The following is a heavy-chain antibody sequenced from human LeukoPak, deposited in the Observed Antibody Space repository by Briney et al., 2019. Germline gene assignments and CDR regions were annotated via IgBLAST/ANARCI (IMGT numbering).Heavy chain of an antibody. Sequence: GASVKVSCKASGYTFTGYYMHWVRQAPGQGLEWMGWINPNSGGTNYAQKFQGWVTMTRDTSISTAYMELSRLRSDDTAVYYCARGTGYSSGWSGYWGQGTLVTVSS. CDR2: INPNSGGT. D-gene: IGHD6-19*01. V-gene: IGHV1-2*04. CDR1: GYTFTGYY. CDR3: ARGTGYSSGWSGY. J-gene: IGHJ4*02.